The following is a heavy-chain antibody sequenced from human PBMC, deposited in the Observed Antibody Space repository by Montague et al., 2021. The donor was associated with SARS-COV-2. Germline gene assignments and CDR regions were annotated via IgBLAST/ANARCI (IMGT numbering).Heavy chain of an antibody. CDR3: AKNGGSGSLVYWYFDF. V-gene: IGHV3-23*01. CDR1: GFPFNTYT. D-gene: IGHD2-8*01. Sequence: SRRLSCAASGFPFNTYTMTWVRQAPGKGLEWVSSIFGSGAGTYYADSVRGRFTISRDNSKNTLYLQLHGLRAEDTAVYYCAKNGGSGSLVYWYFDFWGRGTPVAVSS. J-gene: IGHJ2*01. CDR2: IFGSGAGT.